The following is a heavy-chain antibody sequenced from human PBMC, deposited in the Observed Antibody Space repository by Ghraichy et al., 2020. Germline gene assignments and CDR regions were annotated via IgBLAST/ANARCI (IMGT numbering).Heavy chain of an antibody. CDR1: GFTFSSYW. CDR2: INTDGSNR. CDR3: ARAGGRYYFYQDAMDV. Sequence: GGSLRLSCAASGFTFSSYWMHWVRQAPGKGLEWVSRINTDGSNRRYADSVKGRFTVSRDNAKNTLYLQVNSLRADDTGIYYCARAGGRYYFYQDAMDVWGQGTTVTVSS. V-gene: IGHV3-74*01. J-gene: IGHJ6*02. D-gene: IGHD3-10*01.